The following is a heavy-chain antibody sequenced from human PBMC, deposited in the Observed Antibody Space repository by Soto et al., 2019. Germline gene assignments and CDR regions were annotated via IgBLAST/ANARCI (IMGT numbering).Heavy chain of an antibody. CDR2: IYYSGST. D-gene: IGHD2-2*01. V-gene: IGHV4-39*01. CDR1: GGSISSSSYY. CDR3: ARGKYCRSYYCYWFDP. J-gene: IGHJ5*02. Sequence: QLQLQESGPGLVKPSETLSLTCTVSGGSISSSSYYWGWIRQPPGKGLEWIGSIYYSGSTYYNPSLKSRVTISVDTSKNQFSLKLSSVTAADTAVYYCARGKYCRSYYCYWFDPWGQGTLVTVSS.